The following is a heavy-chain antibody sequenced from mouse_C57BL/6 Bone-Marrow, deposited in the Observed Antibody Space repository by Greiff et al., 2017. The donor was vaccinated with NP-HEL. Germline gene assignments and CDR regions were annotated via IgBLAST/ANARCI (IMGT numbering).Heavy chain of an antibody. CDR1: GYTFTDYY. D-gene: IGHD2-5*01. V-gene: IGHV1-26*01. CDR3: ARHYSNYAFAY. Sequence: VQLQQSGPELVKPGASVKISCKASGYTFTDYYMNWVKQSHGKSLEWIGDINPNNGGTSYNQKFKGKATLTVDKSSSTAYMELRSLTSEDSAVYYCARHYSNYAFAYWGQGTLVTVSA. J-gene: IGHJ3*01. CDR2: INPNNGGT.